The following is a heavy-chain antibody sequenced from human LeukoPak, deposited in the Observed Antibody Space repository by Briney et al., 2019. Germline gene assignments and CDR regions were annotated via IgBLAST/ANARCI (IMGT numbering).Heavy chain of an antibody. CDR3: ARGGYYDSSGFGYYYYGMDV. V-gene: IGHV4-34*01. CDR1: GGSFSGYY. D-gene: IGHD3-22*01. CDR2: INHSGST. J-gene: IGHJ6*02. Sequence: SETLSLTCAVYGGSFSGYYWSWIRQPPGKGLEWIGEINHSGSTNYNPSLKSRVTISVDTSKNQFSLKLSSVTAADTAVYYCARGGYYDSSGFGYYYYGMDVWGQGTTVTVSS.